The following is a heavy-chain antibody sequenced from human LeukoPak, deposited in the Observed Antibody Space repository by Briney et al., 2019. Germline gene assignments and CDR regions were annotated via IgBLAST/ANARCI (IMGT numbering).Heavy chain of an antibody. D-gene: IGHD6-19*01. V-gene: IGHV3-23*01. CDR1: GFTFSTYT. CDR3: AKAGGWYYFDQ. J-gene: IGHJ4*02. CDR2: LSNSGDST. Sequence: GGSLRLSCAASGFTFSTYTMNWVRQAPGRGLEWVSSLSNSGDSTYYADSVKGRFTISRDNSKHTLYLQINSLRADDTAVYYCAKAGGWYYFDQWGQGTLVTVSS.